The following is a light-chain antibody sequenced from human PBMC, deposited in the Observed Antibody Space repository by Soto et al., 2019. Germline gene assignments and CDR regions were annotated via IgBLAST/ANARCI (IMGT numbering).Light chain of an antibody. CDR1: RSFASSY. J-gene: IGKJ3*01. V-gene: IGKV3D-20*02. CDR3: QQRSNWRGVT. CDR2: AAS. Sequence: EVVLTQSPGTLSLSPGERATLSCRASRSFASSYLAWYQQKPGQAPRLLIFAASIRATGVSDRFSGSGSGTDFTLIISRLEPEDSAVYYCQQRSNWRGVTFGPGTKVDIK.